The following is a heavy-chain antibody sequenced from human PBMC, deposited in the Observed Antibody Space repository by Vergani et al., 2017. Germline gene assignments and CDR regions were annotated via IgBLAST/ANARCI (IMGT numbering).Heavy chain of an antibody. Sequence: VQLVQSGAEVKKPGSSVKVSCKASGGTFSSYAISWVRQAPGQGLEWMGGIIPVLGKTKYAQDFQGRLTITADTSTSTAYMELTSLRSQDTAVYYCARDPRGYGGDPEDYYYGMDVWGQGTTVTVSS. CDR2: IIPVLGKT. J-gene: IGHJ6*02. D-gene: IGHD2-21*02. CDR1: GGTFSSYA. CDR3: ARDPRGYGGDPEDYYYGMDV. V-gene: IGHV1-69*06.